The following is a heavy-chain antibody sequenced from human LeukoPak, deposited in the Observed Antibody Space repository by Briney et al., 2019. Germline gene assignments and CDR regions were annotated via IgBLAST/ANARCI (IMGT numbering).Heavy chain of an antibody. CDR1: GFTFSNYY. Sequence: GGSLRLPCVGSGFTFSNYYMYWVRQAPGKGPVWVSRIKNAGDDPIYADSVKGRFTISRDNAKNTVYLQMNSLRAEDTAVYYCARGGYGHNMDVWGEGTTVTVSS. D-gene: IGHD3-10*01. J-gene: IGHJ6*03. CDR2: IKNAGDDP. V-gene: IGHV3-74*01. CDR3: ARGGYGHNMDV.